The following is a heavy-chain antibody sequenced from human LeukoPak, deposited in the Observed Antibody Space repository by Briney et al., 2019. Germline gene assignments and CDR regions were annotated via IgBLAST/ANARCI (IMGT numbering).Heavy chain of an antibody. D-gene: IGHD6-13*01. CDR2: IRYDGSNK. V-gene: IGHV3-33*01. CDR3: ARGNAGIAAAVLYY. CDR1: GFTFSSYG. Sequence: GGTLRLSCAASGFTFSSYGMHWVRQAPGKGLEWVAVIRYDGSNKYYADSVMGRFTISRDNSKNTLYLQMDSLIAEDTAVDYFARGNAGIAAAVLYYCGQGTLVTVSS. J-gene: IGHJ4*02.